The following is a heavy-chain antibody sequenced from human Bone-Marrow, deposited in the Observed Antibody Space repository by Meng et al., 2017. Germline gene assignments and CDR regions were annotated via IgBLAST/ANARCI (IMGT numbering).Heavy chain of an antibody. D-gene: IGHD3-16*02. Sequence: SKTLSLTCAVDGGTFSNYYWTWIRQSPGRGLEWIGEITHSGSATYNPSLRSRVTISVDTSKNQFSLKVNSVTAADTAVYYCARGRRYEYYYAMDVWGQGTTVTVSS. CDR3: ARGRRYEYYYAMDV. CDR2: ITHSGSA. CDR1: GGTFSNYY. V-gene: IGHV4-34*01. J-gene: IGHJ6*02.